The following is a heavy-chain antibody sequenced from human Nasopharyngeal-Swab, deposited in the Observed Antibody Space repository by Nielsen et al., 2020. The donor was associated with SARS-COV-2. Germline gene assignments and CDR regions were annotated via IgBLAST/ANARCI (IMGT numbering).Heavy chain of an antibody. D-gene: IGHD3-22*01. CDR1: GASINSANSY. V-gene: IGHV4-31*03. CDR2: IYYTGST. Sequence: SETLSLTCTVAGASINSANSYWSWIRQHPGKDLEWIGNIYYTGSTNSNPSLKSRVTMSVDASKNQFPLKLSSVVAADTAVYYCARVFYDSSGYYWDYWGQGTLVTVSS. CDR3: ARVFYDSSGYYWDY. J-gene: IGHJ4*02.